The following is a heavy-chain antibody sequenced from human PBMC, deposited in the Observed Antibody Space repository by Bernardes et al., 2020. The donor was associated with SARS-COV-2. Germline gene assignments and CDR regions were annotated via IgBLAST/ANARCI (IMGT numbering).Heavy chain of an antibody. D-gene: IGHD2-15*01. V-gene: IGHV3-23*01. CDR1: GFTFSDYA. Sequence: GGSLRLSCAASGFTFSDYAMTWVRQAAGKGLEWVSSITASGGNTYSTNSMKGRFTTSRDNSKNILYLQMDSLRVEDTAVYYCAQDSRQKWWYYMDVWGKGTTVTVSS. CDR2: ITASGGNT. J-gene: IGHJ6*03. CDR3: AQDSRQKWWYYMDV.